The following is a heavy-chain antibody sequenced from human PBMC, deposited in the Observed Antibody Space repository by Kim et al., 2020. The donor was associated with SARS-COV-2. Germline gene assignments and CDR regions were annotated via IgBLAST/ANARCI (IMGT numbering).Heavy chain of an antibody. CDR1: GYTFTSYV. V-gene: IGHV1-18*01. CDR3: ARDGTTHYDFWSGYQPMDV. J-gene: IGHJ6*03. Sequence: ASVKVSCQASGYTFTSYVITWVRQAPGQGPEWLGWISGHNGNTNYAQNFQGRVTMTTDTSTSTANMELRSLRSDDSAVYYCARDGTTHYDFWSGYQPMDVWGKGTTVTVSS. CDR2: ISGHNGNT. D-gene: IGHD3-3*01.